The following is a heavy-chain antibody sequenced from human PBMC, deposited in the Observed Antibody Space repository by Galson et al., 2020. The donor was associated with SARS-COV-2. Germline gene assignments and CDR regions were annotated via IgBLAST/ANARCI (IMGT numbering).Heavy chain of an antibody. V-gene: IGHV3-72*01. Sequence: GGSLRLSCVASGFTFRDHYMDWVRQAPGKGLEWVGRSRDSDESYTTNYAASVKGRFTISRDDSSNSLFLQMHSLETEDTAVYFCARLGPEIAATGRRAFDIWGQGTVVTVSS. CDR2: SRDSDESYTT. J-gene: IGHJ3*02. CDR3: ARLGPEIAATGRRAFDI. CDR1: GFTFRDHY. D-gene: IGHD6-13*01.